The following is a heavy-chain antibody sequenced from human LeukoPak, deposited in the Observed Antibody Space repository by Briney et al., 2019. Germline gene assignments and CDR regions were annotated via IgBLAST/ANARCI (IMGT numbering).Heavy chain of an antibody. J-gene: IGHJ5*02. V-gene: IGHV1-69*04. Sequence: SVKVSCKASGGTFSSYAISWVRQAPGQGLEWMGRIIPILGIANYAQKFQGRVTITADKSTSTAYMELSSLRSEDTAVYYCARVSCSSTSCYTVGWFDPWGQGTLVAVSS. CDR1: GGTFSSYA. CDR3: ARVSCSSTSCYTVGWFDP. D-gene: IGHD2-2*02. CDR2: IIPILGIA.